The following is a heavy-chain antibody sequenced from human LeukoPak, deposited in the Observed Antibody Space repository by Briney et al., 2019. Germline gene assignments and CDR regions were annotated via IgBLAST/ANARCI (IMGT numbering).Heavy chain of an antibody. Sequence: GGSLRLSCAASGFTFSSYTMSWVRQAPGKGLEWISSITSSSSSTYNADSLKGRFTITTDNAKNSLYMQMNSLRAEDTAVYYCARGSDSSGPGETNYFDYGGQGTLVSVSS. CDR1: GFTFSSYT. J-gene: IGHJ4*02. CDR2: ITSSSSST. D-gene: IGHD3-10*01. CDR3: ARGSDSSGPGETNYFDY. V-gene: IGHV3-21*01.